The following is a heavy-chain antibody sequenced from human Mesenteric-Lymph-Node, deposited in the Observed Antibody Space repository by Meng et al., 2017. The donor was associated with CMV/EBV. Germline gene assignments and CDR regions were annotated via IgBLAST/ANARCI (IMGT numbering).Heavy chain of an antibody. V-gene: IGHV4-59*08. CDR2: IYYSGTT. D-gene: IGHD1-26*01. CDR1: GGSISSYY. Sequence: GSLRLSCTVSGGSISSYYWSWIRQPPGKGLEWIGYIYYSGTTYYNPSLKSRVTISVDTSKNQFSLKLTSVTAADTAVYYCARGLESGTQRDFFDCWGQGTLVTVSS. CDR3: ARGLESGTQRDFFDC. J-gene: IGHJ4*02.